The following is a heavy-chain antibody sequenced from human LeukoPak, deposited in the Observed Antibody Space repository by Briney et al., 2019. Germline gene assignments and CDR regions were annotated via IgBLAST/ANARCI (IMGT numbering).Heavy chain of an antibody. Sequence: GGSLRLSCAASGFTFSSYSMNWVRQAPGKGLDWVSSISSSSSYIYYADSVKGRFTISRDNAKNSLYLQMNSLRAEDTAVYYCARDDHDYYGPDVWGQGTTVTVSS. J-gene: IGHJ6*02. V-gene: IGHV3-21*01. D-gene: IGHD3-10*01. CDR2: ISSSSSYI. CDR1: GFTFSSYS. CDR3: ARDDHDYYGPDV.